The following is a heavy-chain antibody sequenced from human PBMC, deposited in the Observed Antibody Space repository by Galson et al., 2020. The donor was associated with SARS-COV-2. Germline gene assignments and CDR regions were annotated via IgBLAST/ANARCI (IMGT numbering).Heavy chain of an antibody. CDR2: VYYSGST. D-gene: IGHD6-13*01. Sequence: SETLSLTCSVSGDSISSHRYYWGWIRQPPGKGLDWIGSVYYSGSTYYNPSLESRLTISVDTSRDQFSLKLRSVTAADTAVYFCARGRSTSWRPFYFAYWGQGTLVTVSS. V-gene: IGHV4-39*07. CDR1: GDSISSHRYY. CDR3: ARGRSTSWRPFYFAY. J-gene: IGHJ4*02.